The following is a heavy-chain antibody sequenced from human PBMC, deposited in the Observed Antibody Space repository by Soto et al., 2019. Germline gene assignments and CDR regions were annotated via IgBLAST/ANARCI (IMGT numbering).Heavy chain of an antibody. CDR2: IYASGRT. CDR3: ARHFDVDPSLDHYYFDL. D-gene: IGHD3-9*01. Sequence: QVQLQESGPGLVKPSETLSLTCTVSGVSITPYFWSWIRQPAGEAPEWLGHIYASGRTTYNPSLKSRVTMFVSQTQVSLRLTSVTAADTAVYYCARHFDVDPSLDHYYFDLWCRGALVTVSS. V-gene: IGHV4-4*07. CDR1: GVSITPYF. J-gene: IGHJ2*01.